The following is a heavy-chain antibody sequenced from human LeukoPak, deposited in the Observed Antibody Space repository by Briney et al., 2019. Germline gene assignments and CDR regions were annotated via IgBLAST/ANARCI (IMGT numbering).Heavy chain of an antibody. J-gene: IGHJ4*02. CDR2: ISSSSRYI. V-gene: IGHV3-21*04. CDR1: GFTFSSYS. CDR3: ARGDSWSYFDY. Sequence: GGSLRLSCAASGFTFSSYSMNWVRQAPGKGLEWVSSISSSSRYIYYADSVKGRFTISRDNAKNSLYLQMNSLRAEDTALYYCARGDSWSYFDYWGQGTLVTVSP. D-gene: IGHD3-22*01.